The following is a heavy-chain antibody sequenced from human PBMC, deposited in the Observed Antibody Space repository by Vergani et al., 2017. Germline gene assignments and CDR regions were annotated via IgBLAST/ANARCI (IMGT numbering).Heavy chain of an antibody. CDR2: FDPEDGET. CDR1: GYTLTELS. D-gene: IGHD1-26*01. J-gene: IGHJ4*02. V-gene: IGHV1-24*01. CDR3: ATIGDSRELRDFDY. Sequence: QVQLVQSGAEVKKPGASVKVSCKVSGYTLTELSMHWVRQAPGKGLEWMGGFDPEDGETIYAEKFQGRVTITADTSTDTAYMELSSLRSEDTAVYYCATIGDSRELRDFDYWGQGTLVTVSS.